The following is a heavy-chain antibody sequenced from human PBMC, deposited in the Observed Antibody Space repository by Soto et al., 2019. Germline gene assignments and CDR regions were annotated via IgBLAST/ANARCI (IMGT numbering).Heavy chain of an antibody. V-gene: IGHV3-23*01. J-gene: IGHJ4*02. CDR1: GFTFSSYA. CDR3: AKVPAVRYFFDY. D-gene: IGHD2-2*01. Sequence: GGSLRLSCAASGFTFSSYAMSWVRQAPGKGLEWVSGISGSGGSTYYADSVKGRFTISRDNSKNTLYLQMNSLRAEDTAVYYCAKVPAVRYFFDYWGQGTLVTVSS. CDR2: ISGSGGST.